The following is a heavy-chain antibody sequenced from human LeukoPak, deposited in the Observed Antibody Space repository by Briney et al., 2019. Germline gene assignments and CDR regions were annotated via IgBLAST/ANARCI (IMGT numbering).Heavy chain of an antibody. CDR3: ARDLRDYVWGSYRYPGGWFDP. CDR2: IIPIFGTA. Sequence: GASVKVSCKASGGTFSSYAISWVRQAPGQGLEWMGGIIPIFGTANYAQKFQGRVTITADESTSTAYMELRSLRSDDTAVYYCARDLRDYVWGSYRYPGGWFDPWGQGTLVTVSS. CDR1: GGTFSSYA. J-gene: IGHJ5*02. D-gene: IGHD3-16*02. V-gene: IGHV1-69*13.